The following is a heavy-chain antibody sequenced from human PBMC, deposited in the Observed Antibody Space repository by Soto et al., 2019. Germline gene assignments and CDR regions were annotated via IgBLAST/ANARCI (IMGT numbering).Heavy chain of an antibody. V-gene: IGHV5-10-1*01. Sequence: PGESLKISCNGSGYSFAGYWITWVRQKPGKGLEWIGRIDPSDSQTYYSPSFRGHITISVTKSITTVFLQWSSLRASDTAMYYCARQIYDSDTGPNFQYYFDSWGQGTPVTVSS. CDR1: GYSFAGYW. D-gene: IGHD3-22*01. CDR3: ARQIYDSDTGPNFQYYFDS. CDR2: IDPSDSQT. J-gene: IGHJ4*02.